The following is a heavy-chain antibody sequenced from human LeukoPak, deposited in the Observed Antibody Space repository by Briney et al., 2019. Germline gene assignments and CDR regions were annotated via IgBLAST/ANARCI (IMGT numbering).Heavy chain of an antibody. Sequence: GGSLRLSCAASGFTFSSYGMHWVRQAPGKGLEWVAVISYDGSNKYYADSVKGRFTISRDNSKNTLYLQMNSLRAEDTAVYYCAKDLRHSRQWLVWKYDAFDIWGQGTMVTVSS. CDR1: GFTFSSYG. J-gene: IGHJ3*02. CDR3: AKDLRHSRQWLVWKYDAFDI. CDR2: ISYDGSNK. V-gene: IGHV3-30*18. D-gene: IGHD6-19*01.